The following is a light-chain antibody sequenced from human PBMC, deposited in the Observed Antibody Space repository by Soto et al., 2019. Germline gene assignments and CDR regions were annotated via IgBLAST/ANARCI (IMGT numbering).Light chain of an antibody. CDR3: SSYTISSTWV. J-gene: IGLJ3*02. CDR2: EVS. V-gene: IGLV2-8*01. CDR1: SSDVGKYDY. Sequence: QSALTQPPSASGSPGQSVTISCTGTSSDVGKYDYVSWFQHHPGKAPKLIIYEVSKRPSGVPDRFSGSKSGSTASLTVSGLQTEDEADYYCSSYTISSTWVFGGGTKVTVL.